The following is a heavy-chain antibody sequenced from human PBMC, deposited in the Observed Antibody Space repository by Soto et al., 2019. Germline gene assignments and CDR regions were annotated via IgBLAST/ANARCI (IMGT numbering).Heavy chain of an antibody. CDR2: IIPIFGTA. J-gene: IGHJ6*02. V-gene: IGHV1-69*01. CDR1: GGTFSSYA. D-gene: IGHD2-15*01. Sequence: QVQLVQSGAEVKKPGSSVKVSCKASGGTFSSYAISWVRQAPGQGLEWMGGIIPIFGTANYAQKFQGSVTITLVESTGTALMELSSLRSEDTAVYYCARDSAVVVAATPYYYYGMDVWGQGTTVTVSS. CDR3: ARDSAVVVAATPYYYYGMDV.